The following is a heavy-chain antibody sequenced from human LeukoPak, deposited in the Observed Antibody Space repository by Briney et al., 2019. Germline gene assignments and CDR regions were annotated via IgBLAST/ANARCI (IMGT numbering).Heavy chain of an antibody. Sequence: GGSLRLSCAASGFTFSGYDMSWVRQSPGKGLEWVSYISRSSGSSIYYADSVKGRFTISRDNAKNSLYLQMNSLRAEDTAVYYCARDSSGWYYFDYWGQGILVTVSS. D-gene: IGHD6-19*01. J-gene: IGHJ4*02. CDR1: GFTFSGYD. V-gene: IGHV3-48*03. CDR2: ISRSSGSSI. CDR3: ARDSSGWYYFDY.